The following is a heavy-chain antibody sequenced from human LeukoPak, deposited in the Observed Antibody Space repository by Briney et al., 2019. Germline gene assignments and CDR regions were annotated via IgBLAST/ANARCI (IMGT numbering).Heavy chain of an antibody. CDR3: ARGGAVAGSTADY. D-gene: IGHD6-13*01. V-gene: IGHV3-21*01. Sequence: KPGGSLRLSCAASGFTFSSYSMNWVRQAPGKGLEWVSSISTGGRNIYYADSVKGRSTISRDNANDSLFLQLNSLRAEDTAIYYCARGGAVAGSTADYWGQGTLVTVSS. CDR1: GFTFSSYS. CDR2: ISTGGRNI. J-gene: IGHJ4*02.